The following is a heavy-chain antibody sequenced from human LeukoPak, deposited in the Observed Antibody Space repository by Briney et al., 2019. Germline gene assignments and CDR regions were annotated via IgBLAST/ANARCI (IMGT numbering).Heavy chain of an antibody. D-gene: IGHD3-10*02. J-gene: IGHJ6*04. CDR3: AELGITMIGGV. CDR2: INWNGGST. Sequence: GGSLRLSCAASGFTFDDYDMSWVRQAPGKGLEWVSGINWNGGSTGYADSVKGRFTISRDNAKNSLYLQMNSLRAEDTAVYYCAELGITMIGGVWGKGTTVTISS. CDR1: GFTFDDYD. V-gene: IGHV3-20*04.